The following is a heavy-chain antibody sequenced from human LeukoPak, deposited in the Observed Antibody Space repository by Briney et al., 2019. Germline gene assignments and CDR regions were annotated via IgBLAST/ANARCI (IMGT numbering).Heavy chain of an antibody. CDR1: GFTVSSNY. V-gene: IGHV3-53*01. J-gene: IGHJ4*02. CDR2: IYGGDST. Sequence: GGSLRLSCAVSGFTVSSNYMSWVRQAPGKGLEWVSGIYGGDSTYYADSVKGRFTISRDNSENTLYLQMNSLRAEDTAVYYCASESPLYYDGNSGFWGQGALVTVSS. D-gene: IGHD4-23*01. CDR3: ASESPLYYDGNSGF.